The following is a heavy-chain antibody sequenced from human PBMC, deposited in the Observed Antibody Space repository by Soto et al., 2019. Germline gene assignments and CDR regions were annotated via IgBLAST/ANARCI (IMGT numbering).Heavy chain of an antibody. CDR3: ARADVLLFLEWLLPYYYYYMDV. J-gene: IGHJ6*03. V-gene: IGHV3-7*01. CDR1: GFTFSSYW. CDR2: IKQDGSEK. Sequence: GGSLRLSCAASGFTFSSYWMSWVRQAPGKGLEWVANIKQDGSEKYYVDSVKGRFTISRDNAKNSLYLQMNSLRAEDTAVYYCARADVLLFLEWLLPYYYYYMDVWGKGTTVTVSS. D-gene: IGHD3-3*01.